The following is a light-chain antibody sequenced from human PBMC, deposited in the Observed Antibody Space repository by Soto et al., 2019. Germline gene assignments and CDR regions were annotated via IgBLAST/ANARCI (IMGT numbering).Light chain of an antibody. J-gene: IGKJ4*01. Sequence: AIRMTQSPSSLSASTGDRVTITCRASQAISNYVAWYQQRPGRAPRLLVYGASKLESGVPSRFSGSGSGTDFTLSIGRLQSEDFATYFCQQYYSYPLTFGGGTRVEI. CDR2: GAS. V-gene: IGKV1-8*01. CDR3: QQYYSYPLT. CDR1: QAISNY.